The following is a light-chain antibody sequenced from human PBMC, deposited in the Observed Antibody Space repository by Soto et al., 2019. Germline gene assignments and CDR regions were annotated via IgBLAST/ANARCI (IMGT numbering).Light chain of an antibody. CDR1: SSNIGAGYE. CDR3: QSYDSSLRGV. J-gene: IGLJ2*01. CDR2: GNS. Sequence: QSVLPKPPSVSGAPGQRVTISCTGSSSNIGAGYEVHWYQQLPGTAPKILIYGNSNRPSGVPDRFSGSKSGTSASLAITGLQAEDESDYYCQSYDSSLRGVFGGGTKLTVL. V-gene: IGLV1-40*01.